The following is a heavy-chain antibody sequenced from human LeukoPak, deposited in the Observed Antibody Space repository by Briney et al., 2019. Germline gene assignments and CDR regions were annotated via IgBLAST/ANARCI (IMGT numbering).Heavy chain of an antibody. CDR3: AGWYYYDSSGYYYVGSFDY. CDR2: IISILGIA. J-gene: IGHJ4*02. CDR1: GGTFSSYA. V-gene: IGHV1-69*04. Sequence: ASVKVSCKASGGTFSSYAISWVRQAPGQGLEWMGRIISILGIANYAQKFQGRVTITADKSTSTAYMELSSLRSEDTAVYYCAGWYYYDSSGYYYVGSFDYWGQGTLVTVSS. D-gene: IGHD3-22*01.